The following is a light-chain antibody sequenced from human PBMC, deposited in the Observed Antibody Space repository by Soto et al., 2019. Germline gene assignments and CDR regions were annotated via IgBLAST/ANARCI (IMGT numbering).Light chain of an antibody. V-gene: IGKV3D-15*01. CDR2: DTS. J-gene: IGKJ1*01. CDR1: QSVNRQ. Sequence: EIVITQSPASLSVTPGERVTLSCRASQSVNRQVLWYQHRPGQAPRILIYDTSAREAGIPARFSCSGAATECTRPISSLQSEDASVDFCQQYSNWTKTFGQGTKVDIK. CDR3: QQYSNWTKT.